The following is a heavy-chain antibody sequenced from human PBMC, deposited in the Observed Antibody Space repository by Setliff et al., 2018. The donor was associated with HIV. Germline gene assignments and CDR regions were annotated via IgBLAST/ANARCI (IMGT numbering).Heavy chain of an antibody. J-gene: IGHJ6*02. Sequence: GGSLRLSCAASGFTFSSYGMHWVRQAPGKGLEWVAFIRYDGTYKYYADSVKGRFTISRDNSKNTLYLQMNSLRAEDTAVYYCARSVIGYYYYGMDVWGQGTTVTVSS. V-gene: IGHV3-30*02. D-gene: IGHD3-10*01. CDR2: IRYDGTYK. CDR3: ARSVIGYYYYGMDV. CDR1: GFTFSSYG.